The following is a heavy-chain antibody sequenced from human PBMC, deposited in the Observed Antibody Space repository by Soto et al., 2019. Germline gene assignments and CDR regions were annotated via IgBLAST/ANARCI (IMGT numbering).Heavy chain of an antibody. V-gene: IGHV1-2*04. CDR1: GYTFTGYY. CDR3: ARAGSNCTNGVCYDPIDY. J-gene: IGHJ4*02. CDR2: INPNSGGT. D-gene: IGHD2-8*01. Sequence: ASVKVSCKASGYTFTGYYMDWVRQAPGQGLEWMGWINPNSGGTNYAQKFQGWVTMTRDTSISTAYMELSRLRSDDTAVYYCARAGSNCTNGVCYDPIDYWGQGTLVTVSP.